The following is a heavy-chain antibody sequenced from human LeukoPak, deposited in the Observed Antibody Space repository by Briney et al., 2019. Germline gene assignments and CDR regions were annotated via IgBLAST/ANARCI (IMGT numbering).Heavy chain of an antibody. CDR3: ARGRITIFGVVRRGHFDY. Sequence: ASVKVSCKASGYTFTSYGISWVRQAPGQGLEWMGWISAYNGNTNYAQKLQGRVTMTTDTSTSTAYMELRSLRSDDTAVYYCARGRITIFGVVRRGHFDYWGQGTLVTVSS. CDR2: ISAYNGNT. D-gene: IGHD3-3*01. CDR1: GYTFTSYG. V-gene: IGHV1-18*01. J-gene: IGHJ4*02.